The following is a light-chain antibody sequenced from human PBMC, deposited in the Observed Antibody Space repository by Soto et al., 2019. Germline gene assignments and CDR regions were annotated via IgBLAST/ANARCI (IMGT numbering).Light chain of an antibody. V-gene: IGKV3-20*01. Sequence: ETVLTQSPGTLSLSAGERASLSCRASQSVIGSYIAWYQQKPGQAPRLVMYAASTRATGIPDRFSGSGSGTEFTLTISGLEPEDFAVYYCHQYASASRNTFGQGTKLEIK. CDR3: HQYASASRNT. CDR1: QSVIGSY. CDR2: AAS. J-gene: IGKJ2*01.